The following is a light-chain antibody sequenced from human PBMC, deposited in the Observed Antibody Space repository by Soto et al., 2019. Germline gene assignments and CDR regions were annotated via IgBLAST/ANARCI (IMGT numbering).Light chain of an antibody. J-gene: IGKJ1*01. CDR3: QHYNSYSEA. CDR1: QTISSW. CDR2: KAS. V-gene: IGKV1-5*03. Sequence: DIQMTQSPSTLSGSVGDRVTITCRASQTISSWLAWYQQKPGKAPKLLIYKASTLKSGVPSRLSGSGSGTEFTLTISSLQPDDFATYYCQHYNSYSEAFRQGTKVDIX.